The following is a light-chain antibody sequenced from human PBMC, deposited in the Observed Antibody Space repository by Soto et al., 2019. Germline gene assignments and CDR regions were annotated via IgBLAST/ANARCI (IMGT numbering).Light chain of an antibody. V-gene: IGKV3-20*01. CDR2: GAS. Sequence: EIVLTQSPGTLSLSPGERATLSCRASQSVRSSYLAWYQQQPGQAPRLLIYGASSRATGIPDRFSGSGSGTDFTLTISRLEPEDFAVYYCQQYGRSPRTFGQGTKVDIK. CDR3: QQYGRSPRT. J-gene: IGKJ1*01. CDR1: QSVRSSY.